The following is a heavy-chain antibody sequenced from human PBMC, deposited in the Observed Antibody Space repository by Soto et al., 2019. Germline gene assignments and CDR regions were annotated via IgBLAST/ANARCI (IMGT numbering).Heavy chain of an antibody. CDR3: VRGDGGYIDH. Sequence: QVQLVQSGVDVKKPGASVKVSCKAMGYTFTNYGLSWVRQAPGEGLEWMGWISAYNGHTKYAQKVQDRLTLTTDTSASTAYLELRSLRSDDTAVYYCVRGDGGYIDHWGQGTLVLVSS. D-gene: IGHD3-16*01. J-gene: IGHJ4*02. V-gene: IGHV1-18*01. CDR2: ISAYNGHT. CDR1: GYTFTNYG.